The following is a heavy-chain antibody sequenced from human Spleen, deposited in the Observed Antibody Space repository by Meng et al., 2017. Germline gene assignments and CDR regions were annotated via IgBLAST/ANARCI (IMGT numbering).Heavy chain of an antibody. J-gene: IGHJ4*02. V-gene: IGHV4-61*01. CDR3: ARRHNWGWVPIDY. CDR2: IYSSGST. CDR1: GGFGSSGSYY. D-gene: IGHD7-27*01. Sequence: QVQLRGSAPGLVRPSEPLPLTCGVSGGFGSSGSYYWSWIRQPPGKGLGWFGYIYSSGSTNYNPSLKSRVTISVDTSKNQFSLKLSTVTAADTAVYYCARRHNWGWVPIDYWGQGTLVTVPS.